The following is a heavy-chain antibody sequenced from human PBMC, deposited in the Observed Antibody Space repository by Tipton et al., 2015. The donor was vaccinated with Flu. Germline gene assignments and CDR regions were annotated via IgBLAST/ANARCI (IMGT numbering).Heavy chain of an antibody. CDR2: IWYDGSNI. V-gene: IGHV3-33*01. CDR1: GFDLSVYG. Sequence: SLRLSCSTSGFDLSVYGMHWVRQAPGKGLEWVAVIWYDGSNIHYADSVKGRFTISRDNPKNTLYLQMNGLRAEDTAVYYCARDEGVVNYYFGMDVWGQGTTVTVSS. CDR3: ARDEGVVNYYFGMDV. J-gene: IGHJ6*01.